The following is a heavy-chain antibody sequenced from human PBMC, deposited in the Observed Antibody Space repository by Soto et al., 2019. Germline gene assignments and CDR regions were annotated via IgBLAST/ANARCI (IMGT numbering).Heavy chain of an antibody. D-gene: IGHD3-22*01. CDR3: ASRYYYDSSGYPVGYYGMDV. CDR1: GGTFSSYA. CDR2: IIPIFGTA. Sequence: SVKVSCKASGGTFSSYAISWVRQAPGQGLEWMGGIIPIFGTANYAQKFQGRVTITADESTSTAYMELSSLRSEDTAVYYCASRYYYDSSGYPVGYYGMDVWGQGTTVTAP. J-gene: IGHJ6*02. V-gene: IGHV1-69*13.